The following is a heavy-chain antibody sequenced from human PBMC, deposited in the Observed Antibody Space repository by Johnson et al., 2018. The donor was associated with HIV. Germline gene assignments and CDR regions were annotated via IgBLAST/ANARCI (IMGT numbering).Heavy chain of an antibody. CDR1: GFSFGDYY. V-gene: IGHV3-11*04. CDR2: ISSDGSTI. D-gene: IGHD2-15*01. J-gene: IGHJ3*02. Sequence: QVQLVESGGGLVKPGGSLRLSCAASGFSFGDYYMSWIRQAPGKGLEWISYISSDGSTIDYADSVKGRFTISRDNGNNSLYLQMNSLRAEDAAVYYCTGRDLLLAFDSWGQGTMVTVSS. CDR3: TGRDLLLAFDS.